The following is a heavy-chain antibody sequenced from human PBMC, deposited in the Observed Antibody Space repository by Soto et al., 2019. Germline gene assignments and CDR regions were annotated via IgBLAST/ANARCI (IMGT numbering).Heavy chain of an antibody. Sequence: QVQLVQSGAEVKKPGSSVKVSCKASGGSFGKSAINWVRQTPGQGLGWLGGFIPVYRTLNYAQKFQGRVTSTADEATGTAYMTLSSLASDDTAVYYCATGVIWIGYFTVDSWGQGTRVTVSS. V-gene: IGHV1-69*01. D-gene: IGHD3-3*01. CDR2: FIPVYRTL. J-gene: IGHJ4*02. CDR3: ATGVIWIGYFTVDS. CDR1: GGSFGKSA.